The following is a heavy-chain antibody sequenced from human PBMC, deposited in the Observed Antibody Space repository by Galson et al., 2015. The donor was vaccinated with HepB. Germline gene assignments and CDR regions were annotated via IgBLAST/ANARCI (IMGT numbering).Heavy chain of an antibody. V-gene: IGHV1-46*01. CDR3: ARDPGIQMVRGVELDY. J-gene: IGHJ4*02. CDR2: INPSGGST. D-gene: IGHD3-10*01. CDR1: GYTFTSYY. Sequence: SVKVSCKASGYTFTSYYMHWVRQAPGQGLEWMGIINPSGGSTSYAQKFQGRVTMTRDTSTSTVYMELSSLRSEDTAVYYCARDPGIQMVRGVELDYWGQGTLVTVSS.